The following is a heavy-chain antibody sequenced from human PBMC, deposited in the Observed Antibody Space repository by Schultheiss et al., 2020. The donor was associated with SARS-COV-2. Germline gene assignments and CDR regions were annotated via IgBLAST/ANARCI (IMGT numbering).Heavy chain of an antibody. CDR3: ARDQRLGNYSNYLSWFDP. J-gene: IGHJ5*02. CDR2: IYYSGST. Sequence: SETLSLTCTVSGGSISSGGYYWSWIRQHPGKGLEWIGYIYYSGSTYYNPSLKSRVTISVDTSKNQFSLKLSSVTAADTAVYYCARDQRLGNYSNYLSWFDPWGQGTLVTVSS. D-gene: IGHD4-11*01. V-gene: IGHV4-31*03. CDR1: GGSISSGGYY.